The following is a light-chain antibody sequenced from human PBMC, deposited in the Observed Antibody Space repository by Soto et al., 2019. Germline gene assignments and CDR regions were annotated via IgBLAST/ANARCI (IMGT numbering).Light chain of an antibody. J-gene: IGKJ5*01. V-gene: IGKV1-39*01. CDR1: QSISNH. CDR2: AAS. Sequence: DIQMTQSPSSLSASVEDRVIITCRASQSISNHLNWYQQKPGKAPKLLIFAASSLQSGVPSRFSGSGSGTDFTLTISNLQPEDFATYYCQQANSFPISFGQGTRLEIK. CDR3: QQANSFPIS.